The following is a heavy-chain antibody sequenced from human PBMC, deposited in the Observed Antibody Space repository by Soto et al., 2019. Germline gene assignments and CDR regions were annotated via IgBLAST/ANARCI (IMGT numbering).Heavy chain of an antibody. V-gene: IGHV4-59*08. D-gene: IGHD3-10*01. Sequence: SETLSLTCTVSGASISRYYWSWIRQSPGKGLEWIGYLYNTGSTIYNPSLKSRVTMSVDTSKNQFSLKLSSVTAADTAIYFCARHMGREPDEFYTWGQGILVTVSS. CDR1: GASISRYY. CDR3: ARHMGREPDEFYT. J-gene: IGHJ4*02. CDR2: LYNTGST.